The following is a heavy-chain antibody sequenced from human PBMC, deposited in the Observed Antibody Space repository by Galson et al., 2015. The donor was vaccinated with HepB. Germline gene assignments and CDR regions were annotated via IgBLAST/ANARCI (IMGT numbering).Heavy chain of an antibody. CDR2: IIPIFGTA. V-gene: IGHV1-69*13. D-gene: IGHD2-2*01. CDR1: GGTFSSYA. Sequence: SVKVSCKAPGGTFSSYAISWVRQAPGQGLEWMGGIIPIFGTANYAQKFQGRVTITADESTSTAYMELSSLRSEDTAVYYCARGGGYCSSTSCYMLIWGQGTMVTVSS. J-gene: IGHJ3*02. CDR3: ARGGGYCSSTSCYMLI.